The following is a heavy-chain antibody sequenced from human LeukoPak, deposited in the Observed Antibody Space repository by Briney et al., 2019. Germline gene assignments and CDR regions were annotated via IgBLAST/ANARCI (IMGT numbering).Heavy chain of an antibody. CDR3: ARPGGTGITIFGVVIWVSVFQH. CDR2: ISYDGSNK. J-gene: IGHJ1*01. Sequence: GRSLRLSCAASGFSFSSYAMHWVRQAPGKGLEWVAVISYDGSNKYYADSVKGRFTISRDNSKNTLYLQMNSLRAEDTAVYYCARPGGTGITIFGVVIWVSVFQHWGQGTLVTVSS. CDR1: GFSFSSYA. D-gene: IGHD3-3*01. V-gene: IGHV3-30*04.